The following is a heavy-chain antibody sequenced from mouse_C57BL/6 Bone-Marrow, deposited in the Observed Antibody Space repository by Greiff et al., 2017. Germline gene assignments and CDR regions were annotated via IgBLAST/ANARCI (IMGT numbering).Heavy chain of an antibody. CDR3: TEGRSFDY. V-gene: IGHV6-3*01. CDR1: GFTFSNYW. D-gene: IGHD1-1*01. Sequence: EVKLVESGGGLVQPGGSMKLSCVASGFTFSNYWMNWVRQSPEKGLEWVAQIRLKSDNYPTHYEVSVKGRFTISRDASNSSVYLQMNNLRAEDTGIYCCTEGRSFDYWGQGTTLTVSS. J-gene: IGHJ2*01. CDR2: IRLKSDNYPT.